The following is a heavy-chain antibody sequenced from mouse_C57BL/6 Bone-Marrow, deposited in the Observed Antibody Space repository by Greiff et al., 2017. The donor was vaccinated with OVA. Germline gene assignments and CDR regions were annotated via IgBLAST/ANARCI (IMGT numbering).Heavy chain of an antibody. J-gene: IGHJ2*01. CDR3: TTTVVGDYFDY. V-gene: IGHV6-6*01. CDR1: GFTFSDAW. Sequence: EVQLVQSGGGLVQPGGSMKLSCAASGFTFSDAWMDWVRQSPEKGLEWVAEIRTKANNPATYYAESVKGRFTISRDDSKRGDYLQKNSLRAEDTGIYYCTTTVVGDYFDYWGQGTTLTVSS. D-gene: IGHD1-1*01. CDR2: IRTKANNPAT.